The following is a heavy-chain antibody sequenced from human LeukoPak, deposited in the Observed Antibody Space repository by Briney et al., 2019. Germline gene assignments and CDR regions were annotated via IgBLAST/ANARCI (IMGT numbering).Heavy chain of an antibody. CDR3: ASKYCSGGSCYSRYFDY. V-gene: IGHV1-69*05. D-gene: IGHD2-15*01. CDR1: GGTFSSYA. Sequence: SVKVSCKASGGTFSSYAISWVRQAHGQGLEWMGGIIPIFGTANYAQKFQGRVTITTDESTSTAYMELSSLRSEDTAVYYCASKYCSGGSCYSRYFDYWGQGTLVTVSS. CDR2: IIPIFGTA. J-gene: IGHJ4*02.